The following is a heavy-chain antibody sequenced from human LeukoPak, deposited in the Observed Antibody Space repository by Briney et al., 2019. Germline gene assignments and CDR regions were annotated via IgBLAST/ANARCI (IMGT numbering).Heavy chain of an antibody. CDR1: GFTFSDSA. CDR3: TTQFITVPGGY. V-gene: IGHV3-73*01. Sequence: SGGSLRLSCAASGFTFSDSAMHWVRQASGKGLEWVGRIRSKTNNYATSYAASMKGRFTISRDDSKDTAYLQIDSLKTEDTAVYFCTTQFITVPGGYWGQGTLVTVSS. D-gene: IGHD4-17*01. CDR2: IRSKTNNYAT. J-gene: IGHJ4*02.